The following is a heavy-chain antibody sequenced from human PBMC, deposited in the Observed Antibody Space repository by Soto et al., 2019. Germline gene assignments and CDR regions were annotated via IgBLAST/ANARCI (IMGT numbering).Heavy chain of an antibody. CDR1: GVTVGNNY. V-gene: IGHV3-66*01. D-gene: IGHD1-26*01. Sequence: GGSLRLSCAASGVTVGNNYMSWVRQAPGKGLEWVSVTYSGGDTRYADSVKGRFTISRDNTKNTVYLQMDSLRAEDTAVYFCAKDPRTSQIYTGSHHIEYWGPGTRVTVSS. CDR2: TYSGGDT. J-gene: IGHJ4*02. CDR3: AKDPRTSQIYTGSHHIEY.